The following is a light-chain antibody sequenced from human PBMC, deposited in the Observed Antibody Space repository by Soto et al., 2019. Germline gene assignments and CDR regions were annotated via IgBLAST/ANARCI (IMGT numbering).Light chain of an antibody. Sequence: ESALTQSPGTLSLSPGERATLSCRASQSVSSNYLAWYQQKPGQAPRLLIYGASTRATGIPDRFSGSGSGTDFTLTISRLEPEDSAVYYCQQYGSSPAWTFGQGTKVEI. J-gene: IGKJ1*01. CDR1: QSVSSNY. V-gene: IGKV3-20*01. CDR2: GAS. CDR3: QQYGSSPAWT.